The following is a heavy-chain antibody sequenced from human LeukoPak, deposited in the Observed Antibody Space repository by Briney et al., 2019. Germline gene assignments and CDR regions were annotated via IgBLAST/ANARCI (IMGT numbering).Heavy chain of an antibody. CDR3: ARHIGGGIEDMDV. CDR2: ICVTGT. CDR1: GGSIGTYY. V-gene: IGHV4-59*08. D-gene: IGHD3-16*02. J-gene: IGHJ6*03. Sequence: SETLSLTCTVSGGSIGTYYWSWIRQSPGKGLGWIGYICVTGTRYNPSLQSRVTISVDRSRNQFFLKMSSVTAPDTCVYYCARHIGGGIEDMDVWGKGTKVIVSS.